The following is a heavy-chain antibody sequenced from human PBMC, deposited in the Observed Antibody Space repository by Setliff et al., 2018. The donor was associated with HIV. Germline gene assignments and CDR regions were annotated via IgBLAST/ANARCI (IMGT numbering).Heavy chain of an antibody. J-gene: IGHJ4*02. CDR3: AREDHVAPAGPKLANYFDF. CDR1: GYTFTNNF. V-gene: IGHV1-46*01. CDR2: INPSDGVT. D-gene: IGHD3-10*02. Sequence: GASVKVSCKASGYTFTNNFIHWVRQAPGQGLEWMAGINPSDGVTDYSENFQGRVIVTSDTSTSTVSMDLISLTSEDTAVYYCAREDHVAPAGPKLANYFDFWGQGTLVTVSS.